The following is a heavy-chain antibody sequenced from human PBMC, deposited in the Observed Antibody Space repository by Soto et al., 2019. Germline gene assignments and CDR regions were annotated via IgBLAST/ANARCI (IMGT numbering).Heavy chain of an antibody. J-gene: IGHJ6*02. D-gene: IGHD6-6*01. CDR1: GFSFSTYS. CDR2: ISSRSYTI. CDR3: ARGGSSSDNGMDV. V-gene: IGHV3-48*02. Sequence: EVQLVESGGGLVQPGGSLRLSCAASGFSFSTYSTNWVRQAPGKGLEWVSYISSRSYTIYYVDSVKGRFTISRDNAKNSLYLQMNSLRDEDTAVYYCARGGSSSDNGMDVWGQGTTVTVSS.